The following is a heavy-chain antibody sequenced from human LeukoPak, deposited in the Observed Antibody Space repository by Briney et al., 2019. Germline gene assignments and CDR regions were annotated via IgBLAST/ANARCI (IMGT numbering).Heavy chain of an antibody. CDR3: GRGSVGFGELNY. CDR1: GFTFSSYA. Sequence: GGSLRLSCAASGFTFSSYAMHWVRQAPGKGLEWVAVISYDGSNKFYADSVKGRFTLSRDNSKNTLYLQMNSLRIEDTAVYYCGRGSVGFGELNYWGQGTLVSLSS. V-gene: IGHV3-30-3*01. J-gene: IGHJ4*02. CDR2: ISYDGSNK. D-gene: IGHD3-10*01.